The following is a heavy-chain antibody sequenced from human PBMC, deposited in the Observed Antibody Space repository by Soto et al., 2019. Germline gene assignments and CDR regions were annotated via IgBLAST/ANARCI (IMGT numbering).Heavy chain of an antibody. D-gene: IGHD3-3*01. Sequence: GGSLRLSCAASGFTFSSYGMHWVRQAPGKGLEWVAVIWYDGSNKYYADSVKGRFTISRDNSKNTLYLQMNSLRAEDTAVYYCARDSTYYDFWSGYGSYYYYYYMDVWGKGTTVTVSS. J-gene: IGHJ6*03. V-gene: IGHV3-33*01. CDR1: GFTFSSYG. CDR2: IWYDGSNK. CDR3: ARDSTYYDFWSGYGSYYYYYYMDV.